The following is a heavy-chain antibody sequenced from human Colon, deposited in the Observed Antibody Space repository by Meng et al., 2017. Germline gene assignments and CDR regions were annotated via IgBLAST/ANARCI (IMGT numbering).Heavy chain of an antibody. CDR3: ARGLGGYENDY. Sequence: QLQRQRSGPALVNPSPTLSLTRAIFSDSVYSNRAVWNWIRQTPSRGLEWLGRTWYRSRWYSNYAPSLKSRISVDQDTSKNEFSLQLHSVTSDDTAVYYCARGLGGYENDYWGQGKLVTVSS. CDR1: SDSVYSNRAV. V-gene: IGHV6-1*01. J-gene: IGHJ4*03. CDR2: TWYRSRWYS. D-gene: IGHD5-12*01.